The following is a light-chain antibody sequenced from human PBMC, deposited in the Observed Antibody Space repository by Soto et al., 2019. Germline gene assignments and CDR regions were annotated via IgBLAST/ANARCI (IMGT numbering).Light chain of an antibody. Sequence: EIVLTQSPGTLSLSPGEIATLSCRASQSVSRNYLAWYQQKPGQPPRLLIYGASSRSTGIPDKFSGSGSGTDFTLTISRLEPEDFAVYYCQQYGSSPPYTFGQGTKLEIK. CDR1: QSVSRNY. CDR2: GAS. V-gene: IGKV3-20*01. J-gene: IGKJ2*01. CDR3: QQYGSSPPYT.